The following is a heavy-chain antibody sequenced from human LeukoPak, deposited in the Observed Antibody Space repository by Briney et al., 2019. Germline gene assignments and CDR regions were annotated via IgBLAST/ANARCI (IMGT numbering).Heavy chain of an antibody. J-gene: IGHJ3*02. CDR1: GYTLSDLA. D-gene: IGHD4-17*01. Sequence: ASVKVSCKVSGYTLSDLAMHWVRQAPGKGLEWMGGLDPEDGEAIYAQPLQGRVTMTEDTSSDTAYMVLSSLRSEDTAVYYCATRNFGDYDAFDIWGQGTMVTVSS. CDR2: LDPEDGEA. CDR3: ATRNFGDYDAFDI. V-gene: IGHV1-24*01.